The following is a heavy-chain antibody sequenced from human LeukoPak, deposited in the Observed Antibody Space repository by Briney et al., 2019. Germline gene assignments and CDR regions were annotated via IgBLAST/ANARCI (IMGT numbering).Heavy chain of an antibody. V-gene: IGHV3-30-3*01. J-gene: IGHJ4*02. Sequence: GGSLGLSCAASGFTFRDYVIHWVRQAPGKGLEWVAVTSSDLNVKLYADSVKGRFTISRDNSRSTLYLQMNSLRPEDTAIYYCAREGYYGSGSPPSLYFDYWGQGTLVTVSS. CDR1: GFTFRDYV. CDR3: AREGYYGSGSPPSLYFDY. CDR2: TSSDLNVK. D-gene: IGHD3-10*01.